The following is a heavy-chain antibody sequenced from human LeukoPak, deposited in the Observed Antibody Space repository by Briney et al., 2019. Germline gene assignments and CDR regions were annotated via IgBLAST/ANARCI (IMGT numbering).Heavy chain of an antibody. J-gene: IGHJ4*02. CDR1: GGTFSSYA. Sequence: SVKVSCKASGGTFSSYAISWVRQAPGQGLEWMGGIIPIFGTANYAQKFQGRVTITADKSTSTAYMELSSLRSEDTAVYYCAIQGDGITMVRGVIPFDYWGQGTLVTVSS. CDR3: AIQGDGITMVRGVIPFDY. V-gene: IGHV1-69*06. D-gene: IGHD3-10*01. CDR2: IIPIFGTA.